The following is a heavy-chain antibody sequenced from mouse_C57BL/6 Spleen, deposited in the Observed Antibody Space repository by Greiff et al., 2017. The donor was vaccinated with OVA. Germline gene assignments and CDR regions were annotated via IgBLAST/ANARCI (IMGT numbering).Heavy chain of an antibody. J-gene: IGHJ2*01. CDR1: GYAFSSYW. Sequence: QVQLQQSGAELVKPGASVKISCKASGYAFSSYWMNWVKQRPGKGLEWIGQIYPGDGDTNYNGKFKGKATLTVDKSSSTAYLQLSSLTSEDSAVYYCARGAGCTGEVDYWGQGTTLTVSS. CDR2: IYPGDGDT. CDR3: ARGAGCTGEVDY. V-gene: IGHV1-80*01. D-gene: IGHD2-2*01.